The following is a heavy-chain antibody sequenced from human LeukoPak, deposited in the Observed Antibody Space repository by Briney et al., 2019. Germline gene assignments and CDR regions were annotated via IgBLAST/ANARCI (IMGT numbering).Heavy chain of an antibody. D-gene: IGHD3-22*01. CDR3: ARSGYYDSSGYFDY. V-gene: IGHV4-39*07. Sequence: SETLSLTCTVSGGSISSSSYYWAWIRQPPGKGLEWVGSIYYSGSTYYNPSLRSRVTISVDMSKNQFSLNVSSVTAADTAVYYCARSGYYDSSGYFDYWGQGTLVTVSS. CDR1: GGSISSSSYY. J-gene: IGHJ4*02. CDR2: IYYSGST.